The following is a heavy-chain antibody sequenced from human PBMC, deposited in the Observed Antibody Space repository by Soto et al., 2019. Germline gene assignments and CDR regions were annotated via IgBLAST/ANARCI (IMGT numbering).Heavy chain of an antibody. D-gene: IGHD4-17*01. CDR3: ASVAATVTTSTAFDI. J-gene: IGHJ3*02. CDR1: GGSFSGYY. V-gene: IGHV4-34*01. CDR2: INHSGST. Sequence: QVQLQQWGAGLLKPSETLSLTCAVYGGSFSGYYWRWIRQPPGKGLEWIGEINHSGSTNYNPSLKSRVTISVDTSKNQFSLKLSSVTAADTAVYYCASVAATVTTSTAFDIWGQGTMVTVSS.